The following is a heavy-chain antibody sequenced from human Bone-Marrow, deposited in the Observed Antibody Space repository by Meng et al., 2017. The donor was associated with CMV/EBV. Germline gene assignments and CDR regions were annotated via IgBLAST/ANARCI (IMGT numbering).Heavy chain of an antibody. J-gene: IGHJ3*02. CDR1: GGSISGSSYY. CDR2: IYYSGST. CDR3: ARDRDPRWGGADDTFNI. Sequence: SEPLSLTCTVSGGSISGSSYYWGWIRQPPGKGLEWIGSIYYSGSTYYNPSLKSRVTISVDTSKNQLSLKLSSVTATDAAVYYCARDRDPRWGGADDTFNIWGQGTMVTVSS. D-gene: IGHD3-16*01. V-gene: IGHV4-39*07.